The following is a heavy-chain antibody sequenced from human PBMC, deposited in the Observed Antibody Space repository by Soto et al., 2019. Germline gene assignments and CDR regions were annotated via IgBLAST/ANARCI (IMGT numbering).Heavy chain of an antibody. V-gene: IGHV3-48*02. CDR3: ARGYDFWSGYRADFGY. J-gene: IGHJ4*02. D-gene: IGHD3-3*01. CDR1: GFTFSSYS. Sequence: GGSLRLSCAASGFTFSSYSMNWVRQAPGKGLEWVSYISSSSSTIYYADSVKGRFTISRDNAKNSLYLQMNSLRDEDTAVYYCARGYDFWSGYRADFGYWGQGTLVTVSS. CDR2: ISSSSSTI.